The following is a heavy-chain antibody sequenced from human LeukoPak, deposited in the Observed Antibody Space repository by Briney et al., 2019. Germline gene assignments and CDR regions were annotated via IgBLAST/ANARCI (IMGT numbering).Heavy chain of an antibody. J-gene: IGHJ4*02. D-gene: IGHD6-13*01. V-gene: IGHV3-21*01. CDR2: ISSSSSYI. CDR3: ARDNGYSSSWYDRDFDY. CDR1: GFTFSSYS. Sequence: GGSLRLSCAASGFTFSSYSMNWVRQAPGKGLEWVPSISSSSSYIYYADSVKGRFTISRDNAKNSLYLQMNSLRAEDTAVYYCARDNGYSSSWYDRDFDYWGQGTLVTVSS.